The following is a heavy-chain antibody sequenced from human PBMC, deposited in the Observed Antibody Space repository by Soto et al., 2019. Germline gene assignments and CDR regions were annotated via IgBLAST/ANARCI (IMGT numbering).Heavy chain of an antibody. CDR2: IYYSGST. D-gene: IGHD3-3*01. Sequence: SETLSLTCTVSGGSISSSGYYWGWIRQPPGKGLEWIGSIYYSGSTYYNPSLKSRVTISVDTSKNQFSLKLSSVTAADTAVYYCAREDTSYDFWSGSYYYGMDVWGQGTTVTVSS. CDR3: AREDTSYDFWSGSYYYGMDV. CDR1: GGSISSSGYY. V-gene: IGHV4-39*02. J-gene: IGHJ6*02.